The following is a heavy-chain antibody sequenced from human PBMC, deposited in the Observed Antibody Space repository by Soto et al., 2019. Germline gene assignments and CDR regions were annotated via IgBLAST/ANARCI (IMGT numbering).Heavy chain of an antibody. Sequence: QITLNESGPTQVKPRQTLTLTCTFSGFSLTTSGVGVGWIRQSPGKAPEWLALIYWDDDKRYSPSLKSRLTITKDSSKNQVVLTMADLDPADTDTYYCAHRVLRTVFGLVTPTAISFDFWGQGTPVAVSS. D-gene: IGHD3-3*01. CDR2: IYWDDDK. J-gene: IGHJ4*02. V-gene: IGHV2-5*02. CDR1: GFSLTTSGVG. CDR3: AHRVLRTVFGLVTPTAISFDF.